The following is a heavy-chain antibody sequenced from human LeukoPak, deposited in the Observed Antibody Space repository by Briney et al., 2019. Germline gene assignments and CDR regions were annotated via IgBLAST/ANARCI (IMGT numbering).Heavy chain of an antibody. J-gene: IGHJ4*02. V-gene: IGHV4-39*07. CDR3: ARIEYSGPLDY. D-gene: IGHD1-26*01. CDR2: IYYSGRT. Sequence: SETLSLTCTVSGGSISSSNYYWGWIRQPPGKGLECIGSIYYSGRTYYNPSLKSRVTISLDTSKNQFSLKLSSVTAADTAVYYCARIEYSGPLDYWGQGTLVTVSS. CDR1: GGSISSSNYY.